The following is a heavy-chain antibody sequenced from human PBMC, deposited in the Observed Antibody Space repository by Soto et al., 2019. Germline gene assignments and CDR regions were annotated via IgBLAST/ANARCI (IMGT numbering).Heavy chain of an antibody. CDR3: AKDGTFWGQRGLDY. CDR1: GFTFSSYA. CDR2: ISGSGGST. Sequence: GGSLRLSCAASGFTFSSYAMSWVRQAPGKGLEWVSAISGSGGSTYYADSVKGRFTISRDNSKNTLYLQMNSLRAEDTAVYYCAKDGTFWGQRGLDYWGQGTLVTVSS. V-gene: IGHV3-23*01. J-gene: IGHJ4*02. D-gene: IGHD1-7*01.